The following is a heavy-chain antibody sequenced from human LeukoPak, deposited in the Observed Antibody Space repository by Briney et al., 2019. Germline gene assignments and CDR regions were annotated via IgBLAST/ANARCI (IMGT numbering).Heavy chain of an antibody. CDR3: AENYYGSGSPFEDFDY. D-gene: IGHD3-10*01. CDR1: GGTFSSYA. J-gene: IGHJ4*02. CDR2: IIPILGIA. V-gene: IGHV1-69*04. Sequence: SVKVSCKASGGTFSSYAISWVRQAPGQGLEWMGRIIPILGIANYAQKFQGRVTITADKSTSTAYMELSSLRSEDTAVYYCAENYYGSGSPFEDFDYWGQGTLVTVSS.